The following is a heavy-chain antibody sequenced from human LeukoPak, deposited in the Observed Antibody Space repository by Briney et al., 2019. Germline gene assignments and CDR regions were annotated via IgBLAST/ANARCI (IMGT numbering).Heavy chain of an antibody. J-gene: IGHJ4*02. Sequence: PGGSLRLSCAASGFTFSSCAMHWVRQAPGKGLEWVAVISYDGSNKYYADSVKGRFTISRDNSKNTLYLQMNSLRAEDTAVYYCARVEYDFWSGYPYYFDYWGQGTLVTVSS. V-gene: IGHV3-30*04. CDR3: ARVEYDFWSGYPYYFDY. CDR2: ISYDGSNK. D-gene: IGHD3-3*01. CDR1: GFTFSSCA.